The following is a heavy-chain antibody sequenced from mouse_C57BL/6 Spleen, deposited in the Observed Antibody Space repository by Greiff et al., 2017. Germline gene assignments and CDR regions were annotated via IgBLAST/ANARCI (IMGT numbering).Heavy chain of an antibody. CDR2: ISSGGDYI. CDR3: TRDRGAYYSNYGAMDY. Sequence: KLQESGEGLVKPGGSLKLSCAASGFTFSSYAMSWVRPTPEKRLEWVAYISSGGDYIYYADTVKGRFTISRDNARNTLYLQMSSLKSEDTAMYYCTRDRGAYYSNYGAMDYWGQGTSVTVSS. CDR1: GFTFSSYA. V-gene: IGHV5-9-1*02. J-gene: IGHJ4*01. D-gene: IGHD2-5*01.